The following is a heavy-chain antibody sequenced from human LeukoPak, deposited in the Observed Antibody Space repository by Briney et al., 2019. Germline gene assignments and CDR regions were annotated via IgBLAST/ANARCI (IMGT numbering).Heavy chain of an antibody. CDR3: ARGAYYYDSSGYYYYFDY. J-gene: IGHJ4*02. Sequence: ASVKVSCKASGYTFTSYFMHWVRQAPGQGLEWMGWINPNSGGTNYAQKFQGWVTMTRDTSVSTAYMELSRLRSDDTAVYYCARGAYYYDSSGYYYYFDYWGQGTLVTVSS. CDR2: INPNSGGT. V-gene: IGHV1-2*04. D-gene: IGHD3-22*01. CDR1: GYTFTSYF.